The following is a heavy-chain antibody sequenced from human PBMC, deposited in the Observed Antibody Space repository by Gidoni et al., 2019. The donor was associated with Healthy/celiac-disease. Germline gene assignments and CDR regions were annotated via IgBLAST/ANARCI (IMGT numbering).Heavy chain of an antibody. CDR3: ARAGMAPDYYYYMDV. CDR2: ISAYNGNT. V-gene: IGHV1-18*01. Sequence: QVQLVQSGAEVKKPGASVKVSCKASAYTFTSYGISWVRQAPGQGLEWMGWISAYNGNTNYAKRLQGRVTMTTDTSTSTAYMELRSLRSDDTAVYYCARAGMAPDYYYYMDVWGKGTTVTVSS. CDR1: AYTFTSYG. J-gene: IGHJ6*03.